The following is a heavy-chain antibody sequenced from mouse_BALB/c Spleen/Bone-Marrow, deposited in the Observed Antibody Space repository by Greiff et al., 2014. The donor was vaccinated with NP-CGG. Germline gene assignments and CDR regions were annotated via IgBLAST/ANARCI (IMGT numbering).Heavy chain of an antibody. J-gene: IGHJ3*01. CDR3: ARTYYAYAWFVY. D-gene: IGHD2-9*01. V-gene: IGHV1-9*01. CDR1: GYTFSSYW. CDR2: ILPGSGST. Sequence: QVQLKQSGAELMKPGASVKISCKATGYTFSSYWIEWVKQRPGHGLKWIGEILPGSGSTNYNEKFKGKATFTADTSSNTAYMQLSSLTSEDSAVYYCARTYYAYAWFVYWGQGTLVTVSA.